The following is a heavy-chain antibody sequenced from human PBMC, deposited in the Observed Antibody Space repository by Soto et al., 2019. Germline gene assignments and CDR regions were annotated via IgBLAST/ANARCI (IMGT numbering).Heavy chain of an antibody. CDR2: ISGSGGST. CDR3: VKNRYSYGDSDFDY. J-gene: IGHJ4*02. CDR1: GFTFSSYA. V-gene: IGHV3-23*01. Sequence: GSLRLSCAASGFTFSSYAMRWVRQAPGKGLEWVSAISGSGGSTYYADSVKGRFTISRDNPKNTLYLQMNSLRAEDTAVYYCVKNRYSYGDSDFDYWGQGTLVTVSS. D-gene: IGHD4-17*01.